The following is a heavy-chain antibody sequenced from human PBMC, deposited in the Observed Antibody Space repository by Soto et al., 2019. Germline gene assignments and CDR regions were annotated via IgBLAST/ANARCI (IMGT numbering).Heavy chain of an antibody. J-gene: IGHJ6*03. V-gene: IGHV5-51*01. D-gene: IGHD2-2*01. Sequence: GESLKISCKGSGYSFTSYRIGWVRQMPGKGLEWMGIINPGDSDTRYSPSFQGQVTISADKSISTAYLQWSSLKASDTAMYYCARLLRYCSSFICMVRYSYYYTDVWGKGTMVTGSS. CDR1: GYSFTSYR. CDR2: INPGDSDT. CDR3: ARLLRYCSSFICMVRYSYYYTDV.